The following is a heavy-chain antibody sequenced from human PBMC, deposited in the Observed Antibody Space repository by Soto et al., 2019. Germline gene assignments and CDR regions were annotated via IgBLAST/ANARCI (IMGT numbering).Heavy chain of an antibody. Sequence: PGESLKISCKGSGYSFTSYWIGWVRQMPGKGLEWMGIIYPGDSDTRYIPSFQGQVTISADKSISTAYLQWSSLKASDTAMYYCARQEGGYYYDSSGYFDYWGQGTLVTVSS. CDR2: IYPGDSDT. CDR3: ARQEGGYYYDSSGYFDY. D-gene: IGHD3-22*01. CDR1: GYSFTSYW. V-gene: IGHV5-51*01. J-gene: IGHJ4*02.